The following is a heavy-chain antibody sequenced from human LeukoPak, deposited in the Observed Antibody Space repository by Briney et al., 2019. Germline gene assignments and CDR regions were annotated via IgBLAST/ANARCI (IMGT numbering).Heavy chain of an antibody. CDR1: GFTFSSYA. V-gene: IGHV3-30-3*01. CDR3: ARGYSSSWYQNYYYYYGVDV. CDR2: ISYDGSNK. Sequence: TGGSLRLSCAASGFTFSSYAMHWVRQAPGKGLEWVAVISYDGSNKYYADSVKGRFTISRDNSKNTLYLQMNSLRAEDTAVYYCARGYSSSWYQNYYYYYGVDVWGQGTTVTVSS. D-gene: IGHD6-13*01. J-gene: IGHJ6*02.